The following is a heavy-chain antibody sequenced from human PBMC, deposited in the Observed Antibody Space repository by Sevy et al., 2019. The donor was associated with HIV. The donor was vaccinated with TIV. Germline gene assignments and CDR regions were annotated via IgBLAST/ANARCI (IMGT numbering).Heavy chain of an antibody. CDR3: AKGQELITQSGSYFYYGMNV. Sequence: GGSLRLSCAASNLTFEDYAMHWVRRAPGKGLEWVSGISWNGADIGFAASVKGRFTISRDNAKSSVYLQINSLTPEDTGVYYCAKGQELITQSGSYFYYGMNVWGQGTTVTVSS. CDR2: ISWNGADI. D-gene: IGHD3-10*01. J-gene: IGHJ6*02. CDR1: NLTFEDYA. V-gene: IGHV3-9*01.